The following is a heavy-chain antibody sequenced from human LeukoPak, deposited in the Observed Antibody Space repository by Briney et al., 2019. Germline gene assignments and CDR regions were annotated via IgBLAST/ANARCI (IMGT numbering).Heavy chain of an antibody. D-gene: IGHD3-10*01. CDR2: IIPILGIA. CDR1: GGTFSSYA. V-gene: IGHV1-69*04. Sequence: ASVEVSCKASGGTFSSYAISWVRQAPGQGLEWMGRIIPILGIANYAQKFQGRVTITADKSTSTAYMELSSLRSEDTAVYYCASGPNYYGSGSPRDYWGQGTLVTVSS. J-gene: IGHJ4*02. CDR3: ASGPNYYGSGSPRDY.